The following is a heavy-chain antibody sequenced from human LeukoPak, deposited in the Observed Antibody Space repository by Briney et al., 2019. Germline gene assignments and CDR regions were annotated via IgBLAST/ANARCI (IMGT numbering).Heavy chain of an antibody. Sequence: PSETLSLTCTVSGGSISSYYWSWIRQPPGKGLEWIGYIHYSGSTNYIPSLKSRVTISVDTSKNQFSLKLSSVTAADTAVYYCARGQSGYDPYYYYYMDVWGKGTTVTVSS. CDR1: GGSISSYY. D-gene: IGHD5-12*01. V-gene: IGHV4-59*01. J-gene: IGHJ6*03. CDR3: ARGQSGYDPYYYYYMDV. CDR2: IHYSGST.